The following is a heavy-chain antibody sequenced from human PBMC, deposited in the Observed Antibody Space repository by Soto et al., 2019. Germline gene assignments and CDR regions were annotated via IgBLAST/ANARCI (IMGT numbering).Heavy chain of an antibody. Sequence: SETLSLTCTVSGGSISSGGYYWSWLRQHPGKGLEWIGYIYYSGSTYYNPSLKSRVTISVDTSKNQFSLKLSSVTAADTAVYYCARGYYYDSSGYSHGGKETLATVSS. CDR2: IYYSGST. J-gene: IGHJ4*02. CDR1: GGSISSGGYY. CDR3: ARGYYYDSSGYSH. V-gene: IGHV4-31*03. D-gene: IGHD3-22*01.